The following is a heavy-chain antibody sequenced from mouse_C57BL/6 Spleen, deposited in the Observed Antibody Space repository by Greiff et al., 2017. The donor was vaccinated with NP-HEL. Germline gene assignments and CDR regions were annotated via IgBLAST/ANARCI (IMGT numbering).Heavy chain of an antibody. J-gene: IGHJ4*01. D-gene: IGHD1-1*01. V-gene: IGHV1-69*01. CDR1: GYTFTSYW. Sequence: QVQLQQPGAELVMPGASVKLSCKASGYTFTSYWMHWVKQRPGQGLEWIGEIDPSDSYTNYNQTFKGKSTLTVDKSSSTAYMQLSSLTSEDSAVYYCARGGLAVVATDYAMDYWGQGTSVTVSS. CDR2: IDPSDSYT. CDR3: ARGGLAVVATDYAMDY.